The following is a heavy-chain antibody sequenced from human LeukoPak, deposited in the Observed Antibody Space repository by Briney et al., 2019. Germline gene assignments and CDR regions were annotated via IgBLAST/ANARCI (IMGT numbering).Heavy chain of an antibody. V-gene: IGHV4-4*07. J-gene: IGHJ4*02. D-gene: IGHD6-19*01. CDR2: IYTSVST. CDR1: DASLTNYY. CDR3: ARGATGIAVAGTTPVGCDY. Sequence: SETLSLTCTVSDASLTNYYWGWIRQPAGKGLEWLGRIYTSVSTNYNPSLKSRLTMSVDTSKNQFSLKLSSVTAADTAVYYCARGATGIAVAGTTPVGCDYWGQGTLVTVSS.